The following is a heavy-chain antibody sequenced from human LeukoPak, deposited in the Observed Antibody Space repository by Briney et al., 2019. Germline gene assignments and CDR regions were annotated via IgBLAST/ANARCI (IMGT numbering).Heavy chain of an antibody. CDR2: INPNSGGT. D-gene: IGHD6-19*01. CDR1: GYTFTGYY. V-gene: IGHV1-2*02. J-gene: IGHJ6*02. CDR3: ARDRDSSGWYPGYYYGMDV. Sequence: ASVKVSCKASGYTFTGYYMHWVRQAPGQGLEWMGWINPNSGGTNYAQKLQGRVTMTTDTSTSTAYMELRSLRSDDTAVYYCARDRDSSGWYPGYYYGMDVWGQGTTVTVSS.